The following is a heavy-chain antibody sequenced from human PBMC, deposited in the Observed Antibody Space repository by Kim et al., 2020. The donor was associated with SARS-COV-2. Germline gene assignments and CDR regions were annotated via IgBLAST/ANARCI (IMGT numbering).Heavy chain of an antibody. CDR3: ARGRREQLVPPGGFDY. Sequence: SVKGRFTISRDNYKTTLYLQMNSLRAEDTAVYYCARGRREQLVPPGGFDYWGQGTLVTVSS. J-gene: IGHJ4*02. V-gene: IGHV3-30*07. D-gene: IGHD6-6*01.